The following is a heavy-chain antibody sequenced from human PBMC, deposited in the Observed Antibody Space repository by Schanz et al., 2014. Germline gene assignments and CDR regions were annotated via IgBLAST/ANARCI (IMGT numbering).Heavy chain of an antibody. CDR1: GFTVNTNY. CDR3: ARRVPYSFGLDV. Sequence: EVQLVESGGGLIQPGGSLRLSCAVSGFTVNTNYMSWVRQAPGKGLEWISSMYINSGSTQYADSVKGRFIISRDSSKNTVYLQMNSLRDEDTAMYYCARRVPYSFGLDVWGQGATVTVSS. D-gene: IGHD1-1*01. J-gene: IGHJ6*02. V-gene: IGHV3-53*01. CDR2: MYINSGST.